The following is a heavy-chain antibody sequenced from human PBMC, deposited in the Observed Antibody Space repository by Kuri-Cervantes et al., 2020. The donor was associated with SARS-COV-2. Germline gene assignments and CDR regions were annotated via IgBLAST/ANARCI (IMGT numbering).Heavy chain of an antibody. CDR2: IYAAGAT. Sequence: GESLKISCAASGFTVSSNYMTWVRQAPGKGLEWVSVIYAAGATYYADSVKDRFTISRDNSSNTLYLQMNSLRAEDTAVYYCARGQTRKDIVVVPAAISYFDYWGQGTLVTVSS. V-gene: IGHV3-66*01. CDR3: ARGQTRKDIVVVPAAISYFDY. J-gene: IGHJ4*02. CDR1: GFTVSSNY. D-gene: IGHD2-2*01.